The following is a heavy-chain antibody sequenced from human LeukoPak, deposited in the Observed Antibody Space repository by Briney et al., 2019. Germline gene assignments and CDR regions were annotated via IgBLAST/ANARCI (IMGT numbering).Heavy chain of an antibody. D-gene: IGHD3-9*01. Sequence: ASVKVSCKAAGYTFTSYAMHWVRQAPGQRLEWMGRINPNSGGTNYAQKFQGRVTMTRDTSISTAYMELSRLRSDDTAVYYCAVGAGYYILGSHGAFDIWGQGTMVTVSS. V-gene: IGHV1-2*06. CDR1: GYTFTSYA. J-gene: IGHJ3*02. CDR2: INPNSGGT. CDR3: AVGAGYYILGSHGAFDI.